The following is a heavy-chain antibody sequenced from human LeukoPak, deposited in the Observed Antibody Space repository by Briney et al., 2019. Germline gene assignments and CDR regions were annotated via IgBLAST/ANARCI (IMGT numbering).Heavy chain of an antibody. D-gene: IGHD1-26*01. J-gene: IGHJ4*02. CDR3: ARDEGSGSYIPLDY. CDR1: GYTFTGYY. Sequence: RASVKVSCTASGYTFTGYYMHWVRQAPGQGLEWMGWINPNSGGTNYAQKFQGRVTMTRDTSISTAYMELSRLRSDDTAVYYCARDEGSGSYIPLDYWGQGTLVTVSS. CDR2: INPNSGGT. V-gene: IGHV1-2*02.